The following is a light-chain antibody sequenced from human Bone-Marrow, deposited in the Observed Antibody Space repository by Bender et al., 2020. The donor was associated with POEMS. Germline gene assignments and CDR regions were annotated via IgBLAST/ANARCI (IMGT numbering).Light chain of an antibody. CDR3: SSYTSSSLYV. Sequence: QSALTQPASVSESPGQSITISCTGTSTDVGTFTLISWYQQHPGTAPKLLLYDASKRPSGIPNRFSGSKSGNTASLTISGLQAEDEADYYCSSYTSSSLYVFGTGTKVTVL. CDR1: STDVGTFTL. CDR2: DAS. V-gene: IGLV2-14*02. J-gene: IGLJ1*01.